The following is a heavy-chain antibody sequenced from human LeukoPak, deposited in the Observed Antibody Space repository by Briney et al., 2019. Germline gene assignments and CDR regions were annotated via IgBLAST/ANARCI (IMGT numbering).Heavy chain of an antibody. Sequence: GGSLRLSCAASEFTFSSYNMNWVRQAPGKGLEWVSAISGSGGSTYYADSVKGRFTISRGNSKNTLYLQMNSLRAEDTAVYYCAKVRPLYYYGSGSWHDYWGQGTLVTVSS. V-gene: IGHV3-23*01. J-gene: IGHJ4*02. CDR2: ISGSGGST. CDR1: EFTFSSYN. D-gene: IGHD3-10*01. CDR3: AKVRPLYYYGSGSWHDY.